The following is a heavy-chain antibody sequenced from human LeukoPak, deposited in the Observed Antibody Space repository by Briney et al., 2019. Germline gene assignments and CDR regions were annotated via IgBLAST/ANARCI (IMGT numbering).Heavy chain of an antibody. V-gene: IGHV4-39*07. CDR2: INHSGST. Sequence: PETLSLTCTVSGGSISSGDFYWSWIRQPPGKGLEWIGEINHSGSTNYNPSLKSRVTISVDTSKNQFSLKLSSVTAADTAVYYCARVGKQQLAYYFDYWGQGTLVTVSS. CDR3: ARVGKQQLAYYFDY. CDR1: GGSISSGDFY. D-gene: IGHD6-13*01. J-gene: IGHJ4*02.